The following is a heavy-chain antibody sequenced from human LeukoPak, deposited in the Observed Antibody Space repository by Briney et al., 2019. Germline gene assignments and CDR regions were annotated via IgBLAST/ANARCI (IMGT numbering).Heavy chain of an antibody. J-gene: IGHJ4*02. V-gene: IGHV1-69*05. CDR1: GGTFSSYS. CDR3: ARDSRRSGTTLDY. Sequence: SVKVSCKASGGTFSSYSISWVRQAPGQGLEWVGGIIPSFGTANYAEKFQGRVTITTDESTSTAYLEQSSLRSEDTAVHYCARDSRRSGTTLDYWGRGTLVSVSS. D-gene: IGHD1-7*01. CDR2: IIPSFGTA.